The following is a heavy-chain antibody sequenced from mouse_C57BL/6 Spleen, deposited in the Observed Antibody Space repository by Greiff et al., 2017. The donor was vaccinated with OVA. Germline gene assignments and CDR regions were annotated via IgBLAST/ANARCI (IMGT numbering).Heavy chain of an antibody. Sequence: QVQLQQPGAELVKPGASVKMSCKASGYTFTSYWITWVKQRPGQGLEWIGDIYPGSGSTNYNEKFKSKATLTVDTSSSTAYMQLSSLTSEDAAVYYCARKDYGSSLDYWGQGTTLTVSS. V-gene: IGHV1-55*01. CDR3: ARKDYGSSLDY. J-gene: IGHJ2*01. CDR2: IYPGSGST. CDR1: GYTFTSYW. D-gene: IGHD1-1*01.